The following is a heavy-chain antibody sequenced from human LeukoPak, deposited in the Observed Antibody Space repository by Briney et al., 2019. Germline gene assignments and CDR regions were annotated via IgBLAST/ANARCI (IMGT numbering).Heavy chain of an antibody. CDR3: ARAGLGDQAPSYGRAV. D-gene: IGHD3-16*01. CDR1: GYTFTGYY. CDR2: INPSGGST. J-gene: IGHJ6*04. V-gene: IGHV1-46*01. Sequence: ASVKVSCKASGYTFTGYYMHWVRQAPGQGLEWMGIINPSGGSTSYAQKFQGRVTMTRDTSTSTVYMELSSLRSEDTAVYYCARAGLGDQAPSYGRAVGGKGPTVTVPS.